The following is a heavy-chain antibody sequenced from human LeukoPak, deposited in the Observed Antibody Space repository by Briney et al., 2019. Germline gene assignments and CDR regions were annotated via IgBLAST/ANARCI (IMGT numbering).Heavy chain of an antibody. D-gene: IGHD3-22*01. Sequence: PSETLSLTCSVSGGSISSSSYHWAWIRQPPGKELQWISSMYYSGSTYYNPSLKSRLTISGDTSENQFSLKLSSVTAADTAVYYCVRNFDSYNAFDIWGQGTMVTVSS. CDR1: GGSISSSSYH. CDR2: MYYSGST. V-gene: IGHV4-39*07. J-gene: IGHJ3*02. CDR3: VRNFDSYNAFDI.